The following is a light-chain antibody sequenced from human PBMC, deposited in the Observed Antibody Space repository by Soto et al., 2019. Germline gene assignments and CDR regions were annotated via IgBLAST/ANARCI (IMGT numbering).Light chain of an antibody. Sequence: EIVLTQSPGTLSLSPGERATLSCRASQSVSANFVAWYQQKPGQPPRLFIYAASGRAAGIPDRFSGSGSGTDVTLTISILEPEDFAVYYCQQYGSSPYTFAQGTKLEI. J-gene: IGKJ2*01. CDR3: QQYGSSPYT. V-gene: IGKV3-20*01. CDR1: QSVSANF. CDR2: AAS.